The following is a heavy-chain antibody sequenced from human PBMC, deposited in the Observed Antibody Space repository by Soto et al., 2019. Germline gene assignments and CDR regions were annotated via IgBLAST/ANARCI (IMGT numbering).Heavy chain of an antibody. CDR2: INANSGGT. CDR1: GYTFTVHN. CDR3: PRLFNRGSGSYYKGITWFDP. D-gene: IGHD3-10*01. Sequence: GSSVKVSCKASGYTFTVHNMHRVRQAPGQRLQWMAWINANSGGTNYAQKFQGRVSMTRDTYLSTAYMELSRLRPDDTAVYYCPRLFNRGSGSYYKGITWFDPWGQETLVTDPS. J-gene: IGHJ5*02. V-gene: IGHV1-2*02.